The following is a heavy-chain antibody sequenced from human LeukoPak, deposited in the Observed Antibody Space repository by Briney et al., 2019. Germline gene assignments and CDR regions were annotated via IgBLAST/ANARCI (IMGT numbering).Heavy chain of an antibody. V-gene: IGHV3-64D*09. J-gene: IGHJ4*02. Sequence: GGSLRLSCSASGFTFSRYDMHWVRQAPGKGLEYVSAISSNGGSTYYADSVKGRFTISRDNSKDTLYLQMSSLRAEDTAVYYCVKDRSGYDYFDFWGQGTLVTVSS. D-gene: IGHD5-12*01. CDR3: VKDRSGYDYFDF. CDR2: ISSNGGST. CDR1: GFTFSRYD.